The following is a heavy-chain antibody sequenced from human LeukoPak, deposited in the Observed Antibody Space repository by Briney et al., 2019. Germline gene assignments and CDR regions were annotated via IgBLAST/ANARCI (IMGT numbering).Heavy chain of an antibody. CDR1: GGSISNSSYY. CDR2: IYYSGST. D-gene: IGHD1-26*01. V-gene: IGHV4-39*07. J-gene: IGHJ4*02. CDR3: AREVGYDCHFDY. Sequence: PSETLSLTCTVSGGSISNSSYYWGWIRQPPGKGLEWIGSIYYSGSTYYNPSLKSRVTISEDTSKNQFSLKLSSVTAADTAVYYCAREVGYDCHFDYWGQGTLVTVSS.